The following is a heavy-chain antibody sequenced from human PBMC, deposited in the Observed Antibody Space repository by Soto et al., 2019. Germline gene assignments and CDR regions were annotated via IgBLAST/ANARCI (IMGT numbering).Heavy chain of an antibody. Sequence: QVQLVQSGAEVKKPGASVRVSCKASGYTFTRYYMHWVRQAPGQGLEWMGIISSSGTSTNYPQKLQGRVTMTSDTSTSTVYMDLRSLTSEDTAVHYCARDYGDYTFDYWGQGTLVTVSS. J-gene: IGHJ4*02. V-gene: IGHV1-46*01. CDR2: ISSSGTST. CDR3: ARDYGDYTFDY. D-gene: IGHD4-17*01. CDR1: GYTFTRYY.